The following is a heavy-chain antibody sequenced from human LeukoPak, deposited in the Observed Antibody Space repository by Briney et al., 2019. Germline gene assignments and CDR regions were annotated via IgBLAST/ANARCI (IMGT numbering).Heavy chain of an antibody. J-gene: IGHJ4*02. V-gene: IGHV3-23*03. Sequence: GGSLRLSCATSGYTFMTYSMTWFRQAPGKGLEWVSGVYGDGRHKFYADSVKGRFTISKDSSGNTLYLQMTSLTAEDTAIYYCAEDRLPDGAWSHDYWGQGALVIVSS. CDR2: VYGDGRHK. CDR3: AEDRLPDGAWSHDY. D-gene: IGHD4/OR15-4a*01. CDR1: GYTFMTYS.